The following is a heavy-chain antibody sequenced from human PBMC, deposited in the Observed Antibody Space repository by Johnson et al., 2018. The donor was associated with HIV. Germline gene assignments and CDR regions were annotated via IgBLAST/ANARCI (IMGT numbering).Heavy chain of an antibody. Sequence: QVQLVESGGGLVQPGGSLRLSCAASGFTFSSYAMHWVRQPPGKGLEWLAVISYGGNKQYYVDSVEGRFTISRDNSKDTLYLQMNNLTTEDTAVYSCARDFGLGELSYETVDAFDIWGQGTMVTVSS. J-gene: IGHJ3*02. CDR1: GFTFSSYA. D-gene: IGHD3-16*02. CDR3: ARDFGLGELSYETVDAFDI. CDR2: ISYGGNKQ. V-gene: IGHV3-30-3*01.